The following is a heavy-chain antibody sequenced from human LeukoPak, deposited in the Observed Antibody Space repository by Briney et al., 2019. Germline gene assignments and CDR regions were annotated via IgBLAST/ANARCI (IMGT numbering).Heavy chain of an antibody. CDR2: TYYRSKWYN. V-gene: IGHV6-1*01. Sequence: SQTPSLTCAISGDSVSSNSAAWHWIRQSPSRGLEWLGRTYYRSKWYNDYAVSVKSRITINPDTSKNQFSLQLNSVTPEDTAVYYCAREELSITGTTQVIDYWGQGTLVTVSS. J-gene: IGHJ4*02. D-gene: IGHD1-7*01. CDR1: GDSVSSNSAA. CDR3: AREELSITGTTQVIDY.